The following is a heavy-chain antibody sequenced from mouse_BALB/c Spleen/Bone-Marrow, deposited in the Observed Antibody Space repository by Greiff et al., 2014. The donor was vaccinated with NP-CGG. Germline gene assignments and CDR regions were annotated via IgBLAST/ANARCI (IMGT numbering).Heavy chain of an antibody. CDR2: IWAGGST. CDR3: ARVTSSAVGAMDY. CDR1: GFSLTNYG. D-gene: IGHD3-2*02. J-gene: IGHJ4*01. V-gene: IGHV2-9*02. Sequence: VKLQESGPVLVAPSQSLSITCTVSGFSLTNYGVHWVRQPPGKGLEWLGVIWAGGSTNYNSALMSRLSISKDNSKSQVFLKMNSLQTDDTAMYYCARVTSSAVGAMDYWGQGTSVTVSS.